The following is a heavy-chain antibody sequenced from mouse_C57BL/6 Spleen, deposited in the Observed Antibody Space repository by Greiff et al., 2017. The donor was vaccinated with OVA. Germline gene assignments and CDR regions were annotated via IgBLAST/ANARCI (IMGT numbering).Heavy chain of an antibody. CDR3: ARRGAFDY. CDR1: GYSFTSYY. V-gene: IGHV1-66*01. J-gene: IGHJ2*01. Sequence: VKLMESGPELVKPGASVKISCKASGYSFTSYYIHWVKQRPGQGLEWIGWIYPGSGNTKYNEKFKGKATLTADTSSSTAYMQLSSLTSEDSAVYYCARRGAFDYWGQGTTLTVSS. CDR2: IYPGSGNT.